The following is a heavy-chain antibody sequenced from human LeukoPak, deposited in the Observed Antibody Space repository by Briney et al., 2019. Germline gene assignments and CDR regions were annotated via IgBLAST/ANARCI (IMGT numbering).Heavy chain of an antibody. J-gene: IGHJ4*02. V-gene: IGHV3-48*02. CDR1: GFTFSSYS. Sequence: QPGGSLRLSCATSGFTFSSYSMNWVRQAPGKGLEWVSYIRGSSATIYYADSVKGRFTISRDNAKNSLYLEMNSLRDEDTAVYYCTRVGVPTIGGPVDYWGQGTLVTVSS. CDR2: IRGSSATI. CDR3: TRVGVPTIGGPVDY. D-gene: IGHD5-12*01.